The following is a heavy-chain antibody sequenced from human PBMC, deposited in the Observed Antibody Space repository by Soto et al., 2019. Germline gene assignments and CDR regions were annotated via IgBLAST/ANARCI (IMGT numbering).Heavy chain of an antibody. CDR3: ARHYGAFDP. D-gene: IGHD4-17*01. CDR2: IYYSGST. Sequence: PSETLSLTCTVSGGSISSYYWSWIRQPPGKGLEWIGYIYYSGSTNSNTSLKSRVTISVDTSKNQFSLKLSSVTAADTAIYYCARHYGAFDPWGQGTLVTVSS. V-gene: IGHV4-59*08. J-gene: IGHJ5*02. CDR1: GGSISSYY.